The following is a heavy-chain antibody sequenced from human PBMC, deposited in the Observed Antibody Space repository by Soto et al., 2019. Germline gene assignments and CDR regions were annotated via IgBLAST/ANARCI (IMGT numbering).Heavy chain of an antibody. V-gene: IGHV3-21*01. CDR2: IGTSGSYI. Sequence: GGSLRLSCAASGLTFSSYAMSWVRQAPGKGLEWVSSIGTSGSYIYDTDSVKGRLTISRDNTKDSLYLQMNSLRAEDTAIYYCARGSAFIGLDYWGQGTPVTVSS. J-gene: IGHJ4*02. CDR3: ARGSAFIGLDY. D-gene: IGHD1-26*01. CDR1: GLTFSSYA.